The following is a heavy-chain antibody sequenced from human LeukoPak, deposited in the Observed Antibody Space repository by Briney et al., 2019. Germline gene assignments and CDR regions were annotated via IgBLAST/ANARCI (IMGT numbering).Heavy chain of an antibody. CDR2: INPNSGGT. CDR3: ARVRVATSHYYYGMDV. J-gene: IGHJ6*02. V-gene: IGHV1-2*02. Sequence: GASVKASCKASGYTFTGYYMHWVRQAPGQGLEWMGWINPNSGGTNYAQKFQGRVTMTRDTYISTAYLGLSKPRSEETGVYYCARVRVATSHYYYGMDVWGQGTTVTVSS. CDR1: GYTFTGYY. D-gene: IGHD5-12*01.